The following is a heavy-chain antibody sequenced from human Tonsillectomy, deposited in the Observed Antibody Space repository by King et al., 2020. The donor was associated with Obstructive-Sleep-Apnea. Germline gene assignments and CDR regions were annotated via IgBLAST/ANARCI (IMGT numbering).Heavy chain of an antibody. J-gene: IGHJ4*02. D-gene: IGHD6-19*01. CDR2: IYYSGST. V-gene: IGHV4-59*01. CDR1: GGSISSYY. CDR3: ARDLGRLYYFDY. Sequence: VQLQESGPGLVKASETLSLTCTVSGGSISSYYWSWIRQPPGKGLEWIGYIYYSGSTNYNPSLKSRVTISVDTSKNQFSLKLSSVTAADTAVYYCARDLGRLYYFDYWGQGTLVTVSS.